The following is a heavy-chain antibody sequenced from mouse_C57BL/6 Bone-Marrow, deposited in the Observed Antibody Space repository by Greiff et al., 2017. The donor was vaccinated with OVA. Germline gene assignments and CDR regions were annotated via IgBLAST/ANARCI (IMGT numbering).Heavy chain of an antibody. CDR2: INPSTGYT. CDR3: ARWGYGYAMDY. Sequence: QVHVKQSGAELAKPGASVKMSCKASGYTFTSYWMQWVKQRPGQGLEWIGYINPSTGYTEYNQKFKDKATLTADKSSSTAYMQLSSLTSEDSAVYYCARWGYGYAMDYWGQGTSVTVSS. D-gene: IGHD2-2*01. CDR1: GYTFTSYW. J-gene: IGHJ4*01. V-gene: IGHV1-7*01.